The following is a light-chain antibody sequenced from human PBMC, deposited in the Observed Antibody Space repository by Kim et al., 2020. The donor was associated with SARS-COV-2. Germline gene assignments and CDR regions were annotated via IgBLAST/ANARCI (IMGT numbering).Light chain of an antibody. J-gene: IGKJ4*01. V-gene: IGKV1-17*03. CDR3: LQHDSYPLT. Sequence: ASVGDRGTITCRASQGISSYMASFQQKPGKVPKRLIYAASSLQSGGPSRFSGGGSGTQFTLTISSLRPEDFATYYCLQHDSYPLTFGGGTKVDIK. CDR1: QGISSY. CDR2: AAS.